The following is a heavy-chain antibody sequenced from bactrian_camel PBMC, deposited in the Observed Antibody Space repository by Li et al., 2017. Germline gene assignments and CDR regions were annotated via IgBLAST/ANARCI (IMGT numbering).Heavy chain of an antibody. D-gene: IGHD1*01. V-gene: IGHV3S1*01. CDR1: GPTFSWSC. Sequence: HVQLVESGGGSVLAGGSLTLSCATSGPTFSWSCTAWFRQAPGKEREGVAAIRTGGARTYYAPSLKGRFTISKDAADYTLYLQINSLKPENTAMYYCAARSPCGDWSNWLSGAGYNYWGQGTQVTVS. CDR2: IRTGGART. CDR3: AARSPCGDWSNWLSGAGYNY. J-gene: IGHJ4*01.